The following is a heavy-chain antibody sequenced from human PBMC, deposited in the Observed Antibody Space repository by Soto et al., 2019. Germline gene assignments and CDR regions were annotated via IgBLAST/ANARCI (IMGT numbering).Heavy chain of an antibody. J-gene: IGHJ4*02. CDR1: GGTFSSYA. V-gene: IGHV1-69*13. Sequence: SVKVSCKASGGTFSSYAIGWVRQAPGQGLEWRGGSIPIFGTGNYAQKFHGRITITADASTNTAYMQLRSLRSEDTAVYYCARGVHYDSSGYDHFYWGEGTLVTVSS. CDR2: SIPIFGTG. CDR3: ARGVHYDSSGYDHFY. D-gene: IGHD3-22*01.